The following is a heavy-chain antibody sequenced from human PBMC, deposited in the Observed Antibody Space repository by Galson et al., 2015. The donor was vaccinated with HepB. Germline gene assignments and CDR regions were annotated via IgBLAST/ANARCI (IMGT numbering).Heavy chain of an antibody. D-gene: IGHD3-10*01. CDR1: GFTFSGSA. CDR2: IRSKANSYAT. CDR3: TRRWFGPSSNQDYYGMDV. V-gene: IGHV3-73*01. J-gene: IGHJ6*02. Sequence: SLRLSCAASGFTFSGSAMHWVRQASGKGLEWVGRIRSKANSYATAYAASVKGRFTISRDDSKNTAYLQMNSLKTEDTAVYYCTRRWFGPSSNQDYYGMDVWGQGTTVTVSS.